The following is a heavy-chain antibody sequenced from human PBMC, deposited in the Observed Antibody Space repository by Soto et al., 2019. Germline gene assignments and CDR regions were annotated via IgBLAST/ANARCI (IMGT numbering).Heavy chain of an antibody. CDR2: ISGSGGST. V-gene: IGHV3-23*01. D-gene: IGHD5-12*01. CDR1: GFTFSTYV. Sequence: GGSLRLSCAASGFTFSTYVISWVRQAPGKGLEWVSAISGSGGSTYYADSVKGRFTISRDNSKNTLWLQMNSLRAEDTAVYYCAKGSRDGYNTFDYWGQETLVTVSS. J-gene: IGHJ4*02. CDR3: AKGSRDGYNTFDY.